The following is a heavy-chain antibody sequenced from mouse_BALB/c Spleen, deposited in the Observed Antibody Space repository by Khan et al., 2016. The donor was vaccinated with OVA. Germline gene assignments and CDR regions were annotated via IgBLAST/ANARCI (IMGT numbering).Heavy chain of an antibody. V-gene: IGHV1-18*01. CDR1: GYTFTDYN. J-gene: IGHJ2*01. D-gene: IGHD1-1*02. CDR3: TRGGHGGPFDY. CDR2: ITPNNGGT. Sequence: VQLQQSGPELVKPGASVKIPCKASGYTFTDYNMDWVKQSHGKSLEWIGDITPNNGGTIYNQRFKGKATLTVDKSSSTAYMELRSLTSEDTAVYYCTRGGHGGPFDYWGQGTTLTVSS.